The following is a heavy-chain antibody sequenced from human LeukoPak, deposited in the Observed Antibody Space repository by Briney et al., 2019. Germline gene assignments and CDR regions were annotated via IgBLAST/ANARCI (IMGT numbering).Heavy chain of an antibody. V-gene: IGHV3-53*01. J-gene: IGHJ4*02. D-gene: IGHD5-18*01. CDR3: ARHGYSYNGVDY. CDR2: IYRSGST. CDR1: GFTVSSNY. Sequence: GGSLRLSCAAPGFTVSSNYMSWVRQPLGRGLEWVSVIYRSGSTYYADSVKGRFTISRDNSKNTLYLQMNSLRAEDTAVYFCARHGYSYNGVDYWGQGTLVTVSS.